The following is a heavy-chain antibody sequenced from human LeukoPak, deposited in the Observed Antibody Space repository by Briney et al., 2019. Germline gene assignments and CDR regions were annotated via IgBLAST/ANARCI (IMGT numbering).Heavy chain of an antibody. D-gene: IGHD6-6*01. V-gene: IGHV1-24*01. Sequence: ASVKVSCKVSGYTLTELSMHWVRQAPGKGLEWMGGFDPEDGETIYAQKFQGRVTMTEDTSTDTAYMELSSLRSEDTAVYYCATTIGLAASWGGFDYWGQGTLVTVSS. J-gene: IGHJ4*02. CDR3: ATTIGLAASWGGFDY. CDR2: FDPEDGET. CDR1: GYTLTELS.